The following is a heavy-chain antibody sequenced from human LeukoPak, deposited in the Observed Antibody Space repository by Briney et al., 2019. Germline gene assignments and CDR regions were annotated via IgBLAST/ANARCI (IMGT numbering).Heavy chain of an antibody. V-gene: IGHV4-39*07. D-gene: IGHD3-16*02. J-gene: IGHJ4*02. CDR3: ARAAFRVAFGAVIVQQRHYFDY. CDR1: GGSISSSSYY. CDR2: IYYSGST. Sequence: SETLSLTCTVSGGSISSSSYYWGWIRQPPGKGLEWIGSIYYSGSTYYNPSLKSRVTISVDTSKNQFSLKLSSVTAADTAVYYCARAAFRVAFGAVIVQQRHYFDYWGQGTLVTVSS.